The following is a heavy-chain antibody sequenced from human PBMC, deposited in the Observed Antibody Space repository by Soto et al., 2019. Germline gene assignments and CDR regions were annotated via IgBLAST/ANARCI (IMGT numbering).Heavy chain of an antibody. V-gene: IGHV1-2*02. CDR2: INPNSGGT. CDR1: GYTFTGYY. D-gene: IGHD6-6*01. Sequence: ASVKVSCKASGYTFTGYYMHWVRQAPGQGLEWMGWINPNSGGTNYAQKFQGRVTMARDTSISTAYMELSRLRSDDTVVYYCARAPSIAARLPFDYWGQGTLVTVSS. J-gene: IGHJ4*02. CDR3: ARAPSIAARLPFDY.